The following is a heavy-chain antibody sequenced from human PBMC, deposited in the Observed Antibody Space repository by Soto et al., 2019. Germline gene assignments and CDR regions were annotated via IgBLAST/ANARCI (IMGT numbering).Heavy chain of an antibody. Sequence: EVQLLESGGDLVQPGESLRLSCAASGFTFSTYAMTWVRQAPGKGLEWVSSISSSGDSTFYADSVKGRFTISRDSSKNTLSLQKNSLRAEDTAVYYCAKDDGGSYRGGAFGLWGQGTMVTVSS. CDR3: AKDDGGSYRGGAFGL. CDR2: ISSSGDST. V-gene: IGHV3-23*01. J-gene: IGHJ3*01. D-gene: IGHD2-15*01. CDR1: GFTFSTYA.